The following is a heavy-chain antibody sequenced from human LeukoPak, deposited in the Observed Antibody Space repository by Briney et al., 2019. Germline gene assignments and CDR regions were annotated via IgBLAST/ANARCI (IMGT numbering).Heavy chain of an antibody. CDR2: IRSKANSYAT. D-gene: IGHD6-13*01. V-gene: IGHV3-73*01. CDR3: TRHLAADHCYYGMDV. J-gene: IGHJ6*02. Sequence: GGSLRLSCAASGFTFSSYCMSWVRQASGKGLEWVGRIRSKANSYATAYAASVKGRFTISRDDSKNTAYLQMNSLKTEDTAVYYCTRHLAADHCYYGMDVWGQGTTVTVSS. CDR1: GFTFSSYC.